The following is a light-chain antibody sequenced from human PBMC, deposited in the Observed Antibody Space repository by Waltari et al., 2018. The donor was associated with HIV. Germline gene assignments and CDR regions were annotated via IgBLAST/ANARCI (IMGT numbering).Light chain of an antibody. J-gene: IGKJ1*01. CDR3: QQYASSPT. CDR1: QSITTNF. V-gene: IGKV3-20*01. CDR2: GAS. Sequence: EIVLTQSTGPLSLSPGARATLSCRASQSITTNFLAGDQKKPGQAPRLLIYGASSRATGIPDKFSGSGSGTDFTLTITSLAPEDFGFYYCQQYASSPTFGQGTKVEIQ.